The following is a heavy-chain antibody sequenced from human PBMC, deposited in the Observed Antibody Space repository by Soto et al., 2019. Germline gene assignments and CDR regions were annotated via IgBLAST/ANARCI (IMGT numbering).Heavy chain of an antibody. CDR1: GGSISSSNW. V-gene: IGHV4-4*02. D-gene: IGHD6-13*01. J-gene: IGHJ5*02. Sequence: SETLSLTCAVSGGSISSSNWWSWVRQPPGKGLEWIGEIYHSGSTNYNPSLKSRVTISVDKSKNQFSLKLSSVTAADTAVYYCARAAALINYSFDPWGQGTLVTVSS. CDR3: ARAAALINYSFDP. CDR2: IYHSGST.